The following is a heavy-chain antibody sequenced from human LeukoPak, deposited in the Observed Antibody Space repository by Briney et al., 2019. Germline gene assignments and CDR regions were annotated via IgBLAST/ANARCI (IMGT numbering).Heavy chain of an antibody. CDR3: ARSGWTTVTTV. D-gene: IGHD4-17*01. J-gene: IGHJ3*01. V-gene: IGHV3-30*02. CDR2: VRNDGGDK. CDR1: GFIYSDYG. Sequence: GGSLRLSCAASGFIYSDYGMHWVRQAPGKGLEWVTMVRNDGGDKYYADSVRGRFTISRDNSKNTLYLQMNSLRPEDTAVYYCARSGWTTVTTVWGQGTMVTVSS.